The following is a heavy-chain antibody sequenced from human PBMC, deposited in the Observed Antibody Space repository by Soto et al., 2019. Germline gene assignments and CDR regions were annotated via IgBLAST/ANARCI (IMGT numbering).Heavy chain of an antibody. J-gene: IGHJ3*02. CDR2: TYHSGST. CDR1: GGSISSGGYS. Sequence: SETLSLTCGVSGGSISSGGYSWSWIRQPPGKGLEWIGYTYHSGSTYYNPSLKSRVTISVDRSKNQFSLKLSSVTAADTAVYYCARGTMGGAFDIWGQGTMVTVSS. V-gene: IGHV4-30-2*01. D-gene: IGHD1-26*01. CDR3: ARGTMGGAFDI.